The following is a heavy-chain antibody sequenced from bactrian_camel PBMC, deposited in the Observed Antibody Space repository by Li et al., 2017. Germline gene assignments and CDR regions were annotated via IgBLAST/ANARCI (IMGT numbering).Heavy chain of an antibody. Sequence: QVQLVESGGGSVQAGVSLRLSCTASRFTSDNSDMGWYRQAPGNECELVSIVSPDGSTLYADSVKDRFTISRDNAKYTVYLQMNSLKPEDTAVYYSVGGLARPMTFGPNYWGQGTQVTVS. D-gene: IGHD4*01. V-gene: IGHV3S63*01. CDR2: IVSPDGST. J-gene: IGHJ4*01. CDR1: RFTSDNSD. CDR3: VGGLARPMTFGPNY.